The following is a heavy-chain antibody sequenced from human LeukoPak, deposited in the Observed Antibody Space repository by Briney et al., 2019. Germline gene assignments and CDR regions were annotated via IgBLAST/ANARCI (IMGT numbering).Heavy chain of an antibody. Sequence: PSETLSLTCTVSGGSISSYYWSWIRQPPGKGLEWIGHIYGSGSTNYNPSLKSRVTLSVDTSKNQFSLKLSSVTAADTAVYYCARGRWNTGMVSPYYFDYWGQGTLVTVSS. D-gene: IGHD5-18*01. CDR2: IYGSGST. J-gene: IGHJ4*02. V-gene: IGHV4-59*12. CDR1: GGSISSYY. CDR3: ARGRWNTGMVSPYYFDY.